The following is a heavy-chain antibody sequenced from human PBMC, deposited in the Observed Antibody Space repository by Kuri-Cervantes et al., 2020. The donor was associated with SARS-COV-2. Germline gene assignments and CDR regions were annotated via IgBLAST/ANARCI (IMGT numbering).Heavy chain of an antibody. CDR3: ARWPSWSGSIDY. V-gene: IGHV4-59*01. D-gene: IGHD3-3*01. CDR2: IYYSGST. Sequence: SETLSLTCTVSGGSISSYYWSWIRQPPGKGLEWIGYIYYSGSTNYNPSLKSRVTISVDTSKNQFSLKLSSVTAAVTAVYYCARWPSWSGSIDYWGQGTLVTVSS. CDR1: GGSISSYY. J-gene: IGHJ4*02.